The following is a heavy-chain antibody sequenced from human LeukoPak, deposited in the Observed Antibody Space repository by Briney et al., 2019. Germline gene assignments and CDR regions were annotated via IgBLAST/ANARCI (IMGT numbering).Heavy chain of an antibody. D-gene: IGHD3-10*01. Sequence: GGSLRLSCAASGFTFSSYAMHWVRQAPGKGLEWVAVISYDGSNKYYADSVKGRFTISRDNSKNTLYLQMNSLRAEDTAVYYCAREAGSGSGRRAYYYMDVWGKGTTVTVSS. CDR2: ISYDGSNK. J-gene: IGHJ6*03. V-gene: IGHV3-30*04. CDR1: GFTFSSYA. CDR3: AREAGSGSGRRAYYYMDV.